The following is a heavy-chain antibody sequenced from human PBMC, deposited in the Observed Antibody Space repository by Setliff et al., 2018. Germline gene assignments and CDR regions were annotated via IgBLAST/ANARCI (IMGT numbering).Heavy chain of an antibody. CDR2: MNPERDNT. D-gene: IGHD3-16*01. J-gene: IGHJ4*02. Sequence: ASVKVSCKASGYSFISYDINWVRQAPGQGLEWMGWMNPERDNTGYAQKFQGRVTMTGHASINTAYMGLTSLTSEDTAVYYCVRNPLGPEASTPGGYWGQGTLVTVSS. CDR1: GYSFISYD. CDR3: VRNPLGPEASTPGGY. V-gene: IGHV1-8*01.